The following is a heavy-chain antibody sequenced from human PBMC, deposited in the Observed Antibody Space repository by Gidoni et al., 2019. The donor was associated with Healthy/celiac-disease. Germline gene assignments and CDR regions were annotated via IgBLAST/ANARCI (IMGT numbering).Heavy chain of an antibody. CDR3: ARESPTVTTGEDYYYMDV. Sequence: EVQLVESGGGVVRPGGSLRLPCAASGFTFDDYGMSWVRQAPGKGLEGVSGINWNGGSTGYADSVKGRFTISRDNAKNSLYLQMNSLRAEDTALYHCARESPTVTTGEDYYYMDVWGKGTTVTVSS. CDR1: GFTFDDYG. D-gene: IGHD4-4*01. J-gene: IGHJ6*03. CDR2: INWNGGST. V-gene: IGHV3-20*01.